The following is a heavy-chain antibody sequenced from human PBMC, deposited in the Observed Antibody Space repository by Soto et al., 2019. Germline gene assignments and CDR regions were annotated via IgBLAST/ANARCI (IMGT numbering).Heavy chain of an antibody. J-gene: IGHJ6*03. CDR1: GYSFTTSW. CDR3: ARLNRPKAGFVKYMDV. V-gene: IGHV5-51*01. CDR2: VYPGDADV. Sequence: GESLKISCEGSGYSFTTSWIGWVRQMPGKGLEWMGIVYPGDADVRYSPSFQGQVTISADKSITAAYLQWTSLKASDSAKYYCARLNRPKAGFVKYMDVWGKGTTVNLSS. D-gene: IGHD2-21*01.